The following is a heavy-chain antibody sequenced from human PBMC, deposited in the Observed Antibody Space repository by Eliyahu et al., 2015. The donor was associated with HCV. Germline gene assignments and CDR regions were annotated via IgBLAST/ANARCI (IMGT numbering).Heavy chain of an antibody. CDR3: VRAVASRDSF. CDR1: GFTFSNYW. V-gene: IGHV3-7*01. Sequence: EVQLVESGGGLVQVGGSLRLTCVGSGFTFSNYWMIWVRQAPGKGLEFVANINQDGSVKYYVDSVRGRFTISRDNAKNSVYLQANSLRADDTALYYCVRAVASRDSFWGQGTLVTVSS. CDR2: INQDGSVK. J-gene: IGHJ4*02. D-gene: IGHD6-19*01.